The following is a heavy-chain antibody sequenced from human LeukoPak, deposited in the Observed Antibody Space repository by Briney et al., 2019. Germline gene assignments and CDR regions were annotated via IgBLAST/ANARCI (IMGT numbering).Heavy chain of an antibody. CDR3: AVGATYFDY. CDR2: IYYSGST. CDR1: GGSISSGSYY. Sequence: SETLSLTCTVSGGSISSGSYYWSWIRQPPGKGLEWIGSIYYSGSTYYNPSLKSRVTISVDTSKNQFSLKLNSVTAADTAVYYCAVGATYFDYWGQGTLVTISS. D-gene: IGHD1-26*01. V-gene: IGHV4-39*07. J-gene: IGHJ4*02.